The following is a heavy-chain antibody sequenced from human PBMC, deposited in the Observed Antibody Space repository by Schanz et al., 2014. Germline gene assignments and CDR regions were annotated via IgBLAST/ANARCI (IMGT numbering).Heavy chain of an antibody. CDR2: SRNKGHSYTS. V-gene: IGHV3-72*01. CDR3: ARRNFYDKSAAFDY. J-gene: IGHJ4*02. Sequence: EVQLVESGGGLVQPGGSLRLSCAASGFTFSSYGMHWVRQSPGKGLEWVGHSRNKGHSYTSEYAASVKGRFTISRDESESSLYLQMDSLKTEDTAVYYCARRNFYDKSAAFDYWGQGSLVTVSS. CDR1: GFTFSSYG. D-gene: IGHD3-9*01.